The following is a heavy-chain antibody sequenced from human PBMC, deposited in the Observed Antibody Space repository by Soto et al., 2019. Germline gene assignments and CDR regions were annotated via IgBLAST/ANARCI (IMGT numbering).Heavy chain of an antibody. V-gene: IGHV3-23*01. J-gene: IGHJ6*03. D-gene: IGHD3-3*01. CDR3: AKFYERAIFGAVISEDYYYMDV. Sequence: EVQLLESGGGLVQPGGSLRLSCAASGFTFSSYAMSWVRQAPGKGLERVSIISGSGGSTYYADSVRGRFTTSRDNSKNTLYLQMNSLRAEDTAVYYCAKFYERAIFGAVISEDYYYMDVWGKGTTVTVSS. CDR2: ISGSGGST. CDR1: GFTFSSYA.